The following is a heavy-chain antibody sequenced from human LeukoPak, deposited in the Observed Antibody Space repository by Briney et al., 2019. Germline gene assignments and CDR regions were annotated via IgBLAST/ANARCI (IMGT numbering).Heavy chain of an antibody. CDR1: GGSISSGSYY. J-gene: IGHJ6*02. CDR3: ARGRDDFWRNYYYYYGMDV. D-gene: IGHD3-3*01. CDR2: IYTSGST. Sequence: SEILSLTCTVSGGSISSGSYYWSWIRQPAGKGLEWIGRIYTSGSTNYNPSLKSRVTISVDTSKNQFSLKLSSVTAADTAVYYCARGRDDFWRNYYYYYGMDVWGQGTTVTVSS. V-gene: IGHV4-61*02.